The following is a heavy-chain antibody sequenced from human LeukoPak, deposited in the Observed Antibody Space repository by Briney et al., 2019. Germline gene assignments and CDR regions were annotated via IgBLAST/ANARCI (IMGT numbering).Heavy chain of an antibody. Sequence: PSETLSLTCTVSGGSISSSSYYWGWIRQPPGKGLEWIGEINHSGSTNYNPSLKSRVTISVDTSKNQFSLKLSSVTAADTAVYYCARGAVRRYFDYWGQGTLVTVSS. D-gene: IGHD1-1*01. CDR1: GGSISSSSYY. V-gene: IGHV4-39*07. CDR2: INHSGST. J-gene: IGHJ4*02. CDR3: ARGAVRRYFDY.